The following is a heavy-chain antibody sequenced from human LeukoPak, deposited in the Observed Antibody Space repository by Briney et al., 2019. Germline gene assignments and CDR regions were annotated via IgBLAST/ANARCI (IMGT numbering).Heavy chain of an antibody. Sequence: PSETLSLTCAVYGGSFSGYYWSWIRQPPGKGLEWIGEINHSGSTNYNPSLKSRVTISVDTSKNQFSLKLSSVTAADTAVYHCARGILGYCSGGSCYSFPHWGQGTLVTVSS. J-gene: IGHJ1*01. V-gene: IGHV4-34*01. CDR2: INHSGST. CDR1: GGSFSGYY. CDR3: ARGILGYCSGGSCYSFPH. D-gene: IGHD2-15*01.